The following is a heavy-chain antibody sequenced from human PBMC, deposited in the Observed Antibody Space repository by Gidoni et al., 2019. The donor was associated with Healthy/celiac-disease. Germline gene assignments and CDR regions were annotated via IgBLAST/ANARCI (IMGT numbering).Heavy chain of an antibody. V-gene: IGHV1-69*04. CDR3: ARSPIAARQEAPFDY. Sequence: QVQLVQSGAEVKKPGSSVKVSCKASGGTFSSYAISWVRQAPGQGLEWMGRIIPILGIANYAQKFQGRVTITADKSTSTAYMELSSLRSEDTAVYYCARSPIAARQEAPFDYWGQGTLVTVSS. J-gene: IGHJ4*02. CDR1: GGTFSSYA. CDR2: IIPILGIA. D-gene: IGHD6-6*01.